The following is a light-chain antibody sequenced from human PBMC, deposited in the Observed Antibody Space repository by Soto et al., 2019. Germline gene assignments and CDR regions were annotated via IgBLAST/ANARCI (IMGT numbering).Light chain of an antibody. CDR1: SGYRNYE. CDR3: GAEHGSGSNFVYV. Sequence: QLVLTQPPSASASLGASVTLTCTLSSGYRNYEVDWYQQRPGKGPRFVMRVGTGGIVGSKGDGIPDRFSVLGSGLNRYLTIRNIQEEDESDYHCGAEHGSGSNFVYVFATGTKLTVL. CDR2: VGTGGIVG. V-gene: IGLV9-49*01. J-gene: IGLJ1*01.